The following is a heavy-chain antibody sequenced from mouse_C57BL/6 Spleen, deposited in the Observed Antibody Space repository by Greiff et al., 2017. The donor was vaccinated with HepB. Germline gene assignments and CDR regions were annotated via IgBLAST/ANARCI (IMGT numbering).Heavy chain of an antibody. D-gene: IGHD2-4*01. CDR1: GYSFTGYY. Sequence: EVQLQESGPELVKPGASVKISCKASGYSFTGYYMNWVKQSPEKSLEWIGEINPSTGGTTYNQKFKAKATLTVDKSSSTAYMQLKSLTSEDSAVYYCARKERYDYDDAWFAYWGQGTLVTVSA. CDR2: INPSTGGT. V-gene: IGHV1-42*01. J-gene: IGHJ3*01. CDR3: ARKERYDYDDAWFAY.